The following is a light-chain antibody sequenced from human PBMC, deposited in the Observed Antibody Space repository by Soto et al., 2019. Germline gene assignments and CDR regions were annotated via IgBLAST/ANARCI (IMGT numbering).Light chain of an antibody. Sequence: DIQMTQSPSTLSASVGDRVTITCRASQSISSWLAWYQQKPGKAPKLLIYDASSWETGIPSRFSGSGSGTEFTLTISSLQADDFAAYYCQQYNSYSPSFGQGTKLEIK. J-gene: IGKJ2*01. CDR1: QSISSW. CDR2: DAS. V-gene: IGKV1-5*01. CDR3: QQYNSYSPS.